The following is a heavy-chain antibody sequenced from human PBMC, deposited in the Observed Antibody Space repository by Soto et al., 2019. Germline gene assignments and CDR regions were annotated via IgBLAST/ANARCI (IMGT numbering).Heavy chain of an antibody. Sequence: QLQLQESGSGLVNPSQTLSLTCTVSGASITSGSYSWSWILQAPGKGLEWIGNIHVTGYTAFSPYLKRRATMSVDTSKNQLSLNVKSVTAADTAVYFCARVGALRPNGHVPLDFWGQGTLVTVSS. CDR3: ARVGALRPNGHVPLDF. J-gene: IGHJ4*02. D-gene: IGHD1-26*01. CDR1: GASITSGSYS. V-gene: IGHV4-30-2*01. CDR2: IHVTGYT.